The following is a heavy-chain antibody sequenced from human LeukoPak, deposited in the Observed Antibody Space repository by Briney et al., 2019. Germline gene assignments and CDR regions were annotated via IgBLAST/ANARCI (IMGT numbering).Heavy chain of an antibody. Sequence: GSLRLSCAASGFTFSSYWMSWVRQAPGKGLEWVANIKQDGSEKYYVDSVKGRFTISRDNAKNSLYLQMNSLRAEDTAVYYCARARARYGYGMDVWGQGTTVTVSS. CDR2: IKQDGSEK. D-gene: IGHD4-17*01. CDR1: GFTFSSYW. CDR3: ARARARYGYGMDV. J-gene: IGHJ6*02. V-gene: IGHV3-7*01.